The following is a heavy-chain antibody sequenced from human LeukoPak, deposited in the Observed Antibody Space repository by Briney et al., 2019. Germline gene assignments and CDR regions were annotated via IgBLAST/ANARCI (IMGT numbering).Heavy chain of an antibody. CDR3: AKNADYGGNSGYFDY. Sequence: GGSLRLSCAASGFIFSSYGMSWVRQAPGKGLEWVSAISGSGGSTYYADSVKGRFTISRDNSKNTLYLQMNSLRAEDTAVYYCAKNADYGGNSGYFDYWGQGTLVTVSS. D-gene: IGHD4-23*01. CDR2: ISGSGGST. J-gene: IGHJ4*02. CDR1: GFIFSSYG. V-gene: IGHV3-23*01.